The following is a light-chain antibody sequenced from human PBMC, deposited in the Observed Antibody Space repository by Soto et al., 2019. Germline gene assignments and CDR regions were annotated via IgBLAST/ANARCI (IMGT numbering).Light chain of an antibody. CDR1: QGISNY. V-gene: IGKV1-27*01. J-gene: IGKJ4*01. CDR3: QKYNSAPFT. Sequence: IQLTQSPCCISGSXGDGVTITXXASQGISNYLAWYQQKPGKVPKLLIYAASTLQSGVPSRFSGSGSGTDFTLTISSLQPEDVATYYCQKYNSAPFTFGGGTKVDIK. CDR2: AAS.